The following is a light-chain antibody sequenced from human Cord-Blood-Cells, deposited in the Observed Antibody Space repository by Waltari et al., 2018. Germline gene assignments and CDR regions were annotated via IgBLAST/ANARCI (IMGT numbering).Light chain of an antibody. CDR2: AAS. Sequence: IQSTKSRSSVSASLGDRVTITSRASQGISSYLAWYQQRPGKAPKLLTYAASTLQSGVPSRFSGSGSGTDFTLTISRLQPEDFATYYCQQLNSYPYTFGQGTKLEIK. J-gene: IGKJ2*01. CDR1: QGISSY. CDR3: QQLNSYPYT. V-gene: IGKV1-9*01.